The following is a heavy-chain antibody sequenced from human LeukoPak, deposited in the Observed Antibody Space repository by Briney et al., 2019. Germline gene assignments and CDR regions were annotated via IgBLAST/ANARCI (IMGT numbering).Heavy chain of an antibody. Sequence: SETLSLTCTVSGGSISSSSYYWGWIRQPPGKGLEWIGSIYYSGSTYYNPSLKSRVTISVDTSKNQFSLKLSSVTAADTAVYYCARVGWELRPLYYFDYWGQGTLVTVSS. CDR3: ARVGWELRPLYYFDY. D-gene: IGHD1-26*01. CDR2: IYYSGST. CDR1: GGSISSSSYY. V-gene: IGHV4-39*07. J-gene: IGHJ4*02.